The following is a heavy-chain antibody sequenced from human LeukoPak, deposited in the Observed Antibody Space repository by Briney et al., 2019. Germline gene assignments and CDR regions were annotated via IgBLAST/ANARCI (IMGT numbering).Heavy chain of an antibody. V-gene: IGHV4-59*08. CDR3: ARLYLWGGYYGGHGDLYYFDY. CDR2: IYYSGST. CDR1: GGSISSYY. Sequence: SETLSLTCTVSGGSISSYYWSWIRQPPGKGLEGIGYIYYSGSTNYNPSLKSRVTISVATSKNHFSLKLTLVTTAHTAVYYCARLYLWGGYYGGHGDLYYFDYWGQGTLVTVSS. J-gene: IGHJ4*02. D-gene: IGHD3-3*01.